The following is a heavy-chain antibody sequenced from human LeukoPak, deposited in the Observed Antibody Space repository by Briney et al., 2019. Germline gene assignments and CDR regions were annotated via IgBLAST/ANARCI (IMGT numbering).Heavy chain of an antibody. V-gene: IGHV3-21*01. Sequence: TPGGSLRLSCAASGFTFSSYTLIWVRQAPGKGLEWVSSISSSSSYIYYADSVKGRFTISRDNAKNSLYLQMNSLRAEDTAVYYCARHGGYCSSTSCYCDYWGQGTLVTVSS. D-gene: IGHD2-2*01. CDR1: GFTFSSYT. CDR2: ISSSSSYI. CDR3: ARHGGYCSSTSCYCDY. J-gene: IGHJ4*02.